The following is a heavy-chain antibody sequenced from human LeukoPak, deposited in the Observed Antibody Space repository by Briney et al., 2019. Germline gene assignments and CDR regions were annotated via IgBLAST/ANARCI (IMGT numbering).Heavy chain of an antibody. CDR1: GYTFTSYY. CDR3: AMAAGTGIYYFDY. V-gene: IGHV1-46*01. Sequence: ASVKVSCKASGYTFTSYYMHWVRQAPGQGLEWMGIINPSGGSTSYAQKFQGRVTMTRDTSTSAVYMELSSLRSEDTAVYYCAMAAGTGIYYFDYWGQGTLVTVSS. D-gene: IGHD6-13*01. J-gene: IGHJ4*02. CDR2: INPSGGST.